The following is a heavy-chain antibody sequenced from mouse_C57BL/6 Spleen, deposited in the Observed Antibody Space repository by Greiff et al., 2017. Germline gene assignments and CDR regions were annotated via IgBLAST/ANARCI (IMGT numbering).Heavy chain of an antibody. CDR2: IYPGSGNT. V-gene: IGHV1-81*01. Sequence: VQLLQSGAELARPGASVKLSCKASGYTFTSYGISWVKQRTGQGLEWIGEIYPGSGNTYYNEKFKGKATLTADKSSSTAYMELRSLTSEDSAVYFCARSSSGYFDVWGTGTTVTVSS. CDR3: ARSSSGYFDV. D-gene: IGHD1-1*01. CDR1: GYTFTSYG. J-gene: IGHJ1*03.